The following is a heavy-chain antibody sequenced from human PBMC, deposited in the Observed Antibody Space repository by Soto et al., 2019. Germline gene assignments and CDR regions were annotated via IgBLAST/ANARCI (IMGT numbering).Heavy chain of an antibody. J-gene: IGHJ4*02. CDR2: ISSSSSYI. Sequence: GGSLRLSCAASGFTFSSYSMNWVRQAPGKGLEWVSSISSSSSYIYYADSVKGRFTISRDNAKNSLYLRMNSLRAEDPAVYYCARAPVPGYYFDYWGQGTLVTVSS. V-gene: IGHV3-21*01. D-gene: IGHD1-1*01. CDR1: GFTFSSYS. CDR3: ARAPVPGYYFDY.